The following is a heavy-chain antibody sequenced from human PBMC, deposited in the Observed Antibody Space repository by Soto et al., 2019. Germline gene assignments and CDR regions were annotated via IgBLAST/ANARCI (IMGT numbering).Heavy chain of an antibody. J-gene: IGHJ4*02. CDR3: ARVTYGSGSFNFDY. CDR2: IIPIFGTA. Sequence: ASVKVSCKASGGTFSSYAISWVRQAPGQGLEWMGGIIPIFGTANYAQKFQGRVTITADESTSTAYMELSSLRSEDTAVYYCARVTYGSGSFNFDYWGQGTLVTVSS. D-gene: IGHD3-10*01. V-gene: IGHV1-69*13. CDR1: GGTFSSYA.